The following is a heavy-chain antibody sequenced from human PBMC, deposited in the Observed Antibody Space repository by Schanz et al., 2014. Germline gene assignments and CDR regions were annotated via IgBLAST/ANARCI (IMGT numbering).Heavy chain of an antibody. CDR3: VSSGSYSSYAF. V-gene: IGHV3-21*01. J-gene: IGHJ4*02. CDR2: ISTSGTYM. CDR1: GFTFGDYA. D-gene: IGHD3-10*01. Sequence: EVKMVESGGGLVKPGGSLRLSCAASGFTFGDYAMTWVRQAPGRGLEWVSSISTSGTYMYIADSLKGRLTISRDDAKNSLYLQMNSLRAEDTAVYHCVSSGSYSSYAFWGQGTLVTVSS.